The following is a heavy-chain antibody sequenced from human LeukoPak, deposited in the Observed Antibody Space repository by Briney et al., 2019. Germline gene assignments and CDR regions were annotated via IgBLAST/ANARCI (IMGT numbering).Heavy chain of an antibody. CDR1: GYSISSGYY. Sequence: SETLSLTCTVSGYSISSGYYWGWIRQPPGKGLEWIGSIYHSGSTYYNPSLKSRVTISVDTSKNQFSLKLSSVTAADTAVYYCARATGSNYRNWFDPWGQGTLVTVSS. D-gene: IGHD1-26*01. CDR3: ARATGSNYRNWFDP. CDR2: IYHSGST. V-gene: IGHV4-38-2*02. J-gene: IGHJ5*02.